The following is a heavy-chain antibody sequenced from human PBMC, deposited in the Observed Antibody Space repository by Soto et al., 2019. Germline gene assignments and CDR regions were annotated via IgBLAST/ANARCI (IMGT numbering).Heavy chain of an antibody. CDR1: GDSVSSNSAA. J-gene: IGHJ6*02. D-gene: IGHD6-13*01. V-gene: IGHV6-1*01. CDR3: AKYSTSLYGMDV. CDR2: TYYRSKWYN. Sequence: PSQTLSLTCDISGDSVSSNSAAWNWIRQTPSRGLEWLGRTYYRSKWYNDYAVYVKSRITINPDASKYQFSLQLNSVTPEDTAVYYCAKYSTSLYGMDVSGQGTTVTVSS.